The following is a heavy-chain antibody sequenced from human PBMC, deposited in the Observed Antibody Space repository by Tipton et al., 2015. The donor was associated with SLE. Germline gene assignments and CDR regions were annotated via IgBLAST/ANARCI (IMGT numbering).Heavy chain of an antibody. CDR2: INHSGST. CDR3: ARHVVGGPKHFDY. CDR1: GGSVSSGSYY. D-gene: IGHD2-21*01. V-gene: IGHV4-39*01. J-gene: IGHJ4*02. Sequence: TLSLTCTVSGGSVSSGSYYWSWIRQPPGKGLEWIGEINHSGSTNYNPSLKSRVTISLDTSKNQFSLNLSSVTAADTAVYYCARHVVGGPKHFDYWGQGTLVTVSS.